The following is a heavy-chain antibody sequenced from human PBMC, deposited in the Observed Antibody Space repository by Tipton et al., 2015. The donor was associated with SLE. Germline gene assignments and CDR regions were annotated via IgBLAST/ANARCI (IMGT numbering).Heavy chain of an antibody. CDR2: ISYTGNT. Sequence: TLSLTCTVSGDSISRGNYWSWIRQPPGKGLEWIGDISYTGNTNFHPSLKSRVTMSVATSKNQFSLRLTSVTAADTAMYYCARDSAVNFWYFDLWGRGTLVTVSS. V-gene: IGHV4-59*01. J-gene: IGHJ2*01. CDR1: GDSISRGNY. CDR3: ARDSAVNFWYFDL.